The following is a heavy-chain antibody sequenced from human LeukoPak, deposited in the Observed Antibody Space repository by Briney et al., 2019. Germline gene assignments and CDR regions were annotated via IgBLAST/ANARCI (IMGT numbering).Heavy chain of an antibody. CDR2: FDPEDGET. V-gene: IGHV1-24*01. Sequence: ASVKVSCKVSGYTLTELSMHWVRQAPGKGLEWMGGFDPEDGETIYAQKFQGRVTMTEDTPTDTAYMELSSLRSEDTAVYYCATEGGTYDSLDYWGQGTLVTVSS. J-gene: IGHJ4*02. D-gene: IGHD1-14*01. CDR1: GYTLTELS. CDR3: ATEGGTYDSLDY.